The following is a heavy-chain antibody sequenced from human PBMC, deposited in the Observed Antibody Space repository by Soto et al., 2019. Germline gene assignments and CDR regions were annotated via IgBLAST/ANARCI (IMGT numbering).Heavy chain of an antibody. CDR3: ARNDEGGSRL. CDR2: ISDGSDYI. J-gene: IGHJ4*02. CDR1: GFTLTSYS. Sequence: EVQLVESGGGLIKHGGSLRLSCVASGFTLTSYSMNWVRQAPGKGLEWVSSISDGSDYIVYADSMKGRFTISRDNAKNSLYLEMNSLRAEDTALYFCARNDEGGSRLWGQGTLVTVSS. V-gene: IGHV3-21*01. D-gene: IGHD2-2*01.